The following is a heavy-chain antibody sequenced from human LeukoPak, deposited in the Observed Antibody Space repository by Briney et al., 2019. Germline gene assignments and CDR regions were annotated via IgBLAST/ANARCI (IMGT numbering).Heavy chain of an antibody. CDR1: GFPLSSYW. CDR2: IKQDGSEK. Sequence: GGSLRLSCAASGFPLSSYWMTWVRQAPGKGLEWVANIKQDGSEKYYVDSVKGRFTISRDNAKTSQSLQMNSLRAEDTAVYYCARVRYDILTHYYLHYWGQGTLVTVSS. V-gene: IGHV3-7*04. D-gene: IGHD3-9*01. J-gene: IGHJ4*02. CDR3: ARVRYDILTHYYLHY.